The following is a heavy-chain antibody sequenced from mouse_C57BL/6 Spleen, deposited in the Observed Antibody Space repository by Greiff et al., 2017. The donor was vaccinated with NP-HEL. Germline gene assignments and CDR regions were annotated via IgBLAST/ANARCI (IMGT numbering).Heavy chain of an antibody. Sequence: QVQLQQSGAELVKPGASVKISCKASGYAFSSYWMNWVKQRPGKGLEWIGQIYPGDGDTNYNGKFKGKATLTVDTSSSTAYMQLSSLTSEDSAVYLCAGPGISYGRTGAGFACWGTGTLVTVS. CDR1: GYAFSSYW. D-gene: IGHD1-1*01. V-gene: IGHV1-80*01. J-gene: IGHJ3*01. CDR2: IYPGDGDT. CDR3: AGPGISYGRTGAGFAC.